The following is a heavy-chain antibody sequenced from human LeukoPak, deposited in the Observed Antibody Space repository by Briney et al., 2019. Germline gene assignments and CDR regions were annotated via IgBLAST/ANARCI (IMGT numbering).Heavy chain of an antibody. Sequence: SVKVSCKASGGTFSSYAISWVRQAPGQGLEWMGRIIPILGIANYAQKFQGRVTITADKSTSTAYMELSSLRSEDTAVYYCASSMAQLVTPHWGYFDYWGQGTLVTVSS. V-gene: IGHV1-69*04. J-gene: IGHJ4*02. CDR1: GGTFSSYA. CDR2: IIPILGIA. CDR3: ASSMAQLVTPHWGYFDY. D-gene: IGHD6-13*01.